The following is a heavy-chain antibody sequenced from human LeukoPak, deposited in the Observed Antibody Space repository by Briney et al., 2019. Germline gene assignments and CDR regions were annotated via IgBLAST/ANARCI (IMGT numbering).Heavy chain of an antibody. CDR3: ARDTRSGYYLYYFDY. CDR1: GGSISTSSYY. J-gene: IGHJ4*02. Sequence: PSETLSLTCTVFGGSISTSSYYWGWIRQPPGKGLEWIGSIYYSGSTYYNPSLKSQVTISVDTSKNQFSLKLSSVTAADTAVYYCARDTRSGYYLYYFDYWGQGTLVTVSS. D-gene: IGHD3-22*01. V-gene: IGHV4-39*02. CDR2: IYYSGST.